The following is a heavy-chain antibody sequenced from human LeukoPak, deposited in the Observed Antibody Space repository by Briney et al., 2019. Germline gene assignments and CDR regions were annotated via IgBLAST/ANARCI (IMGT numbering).Heavy chain of an antibody. D-gene: IGHD2-8*01. CDR1: GYTFTSYG. CDR3: ARVDCTNGVCPPYFDY. J-gene: IGHJ4*02. V-gene: IGHV1-18*01. Sequence: ASVKVSCKASGYTFTSYGISWVRQAPGQGLEWMGWISAYNGNTNYAQKLQGRVTMTTDTSTSTAYVELRSLRSDDTAVYYCARVDCTNGVCPPYFDYWGQGTLVTVSS. CDR2: ISAYNGNT.